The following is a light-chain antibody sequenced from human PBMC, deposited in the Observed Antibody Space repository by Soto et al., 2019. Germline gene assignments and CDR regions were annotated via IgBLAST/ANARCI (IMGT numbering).Light chain of an antibody. CDR2: LIS. CDR3: DQARQPYT. CDR1: QSLVHSDGNTY. J-gene: IGKJ2*01. V-gene: IGKV2-24*01. Sequence: DFVMTQTPLSSPVTLGQPASISCRSSQSLVHSDGNTYLSWLHQRPGQPPRLLLYLISNRVSVGPDRVRGRGAGTDFTLKISRVEPGDVGVYYCDQARQPYTGGQGTKLEIK.